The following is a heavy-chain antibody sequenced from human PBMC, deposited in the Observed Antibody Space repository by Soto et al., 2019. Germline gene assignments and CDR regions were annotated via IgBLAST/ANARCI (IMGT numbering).Heavy chain of an antibody. Sequence: QVQLVQSGAEVKKPGASVKVSCKASGYTFTSYGISWVRQAPGQGLEWMGWISAYNGNTNYAQKLQGSVTMTTDTSTSTAYMELRSLRSDDTAVYYCARVKYSPPYYYCCGMDVWGQGTTVTVSS. D-gene: IGHD5-18*01. CDR2: ISAYNGNT. J-gene: IGHJ6*02. CDR1: GYTFTSYG. V-gene: IGHV1-18*01. CDR3: ARVKYSPPYYYCCGMDV.